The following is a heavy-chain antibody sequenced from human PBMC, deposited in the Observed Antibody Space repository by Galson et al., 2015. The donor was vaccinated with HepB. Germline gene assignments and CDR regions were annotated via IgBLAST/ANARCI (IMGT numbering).Heavy chain of an antibody. J-gene: IGHJ4*02. CDR2: ISGSGGST. Sequence: SLRLSCAASGFTFSSYAMSWVRQAPGKGLEWVSAISGSGGSTYYADSVKGRFTISRDNSKNTLYLQMNSLRAEDTAVYYCAKCPDYYDSSGYYPFDSWGQGTLVTVSS. D-gene: IGHD3-22*01. CDR1: GFTFSSYA. CDR3: AKCPDYYDSSGYYPFDS. V-gene: IGHV3-23*01.